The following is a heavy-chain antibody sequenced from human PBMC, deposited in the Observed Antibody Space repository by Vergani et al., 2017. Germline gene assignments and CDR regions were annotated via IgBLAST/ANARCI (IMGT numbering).Heavy chain of an antibody. CDR1: GFTFDDYA. V-gene: IGHV3-9*01. J-gene: IGHJ5*02. CDR2: ISWNSGSI. D-gene: IGHD3-3*01. Sequence: EVQLVESGGGLVQPGRSLRLFCAASGFTFDDYAMHWVRQAPGKGLGWVSGISWNSGSIGYADSVKGRFTISRDNAKNSLYLQMNSLRAEDTALYYCARGIPSFGVANQLYNWFDPWGQGTLVTVSS. CDR3: ARGIPSFGVANQLYNWFDP.